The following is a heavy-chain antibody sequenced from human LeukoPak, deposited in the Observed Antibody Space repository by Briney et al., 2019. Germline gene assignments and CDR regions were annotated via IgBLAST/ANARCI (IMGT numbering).Heavy chain of an antibody. D-gene: IGHD6-19*01. J-gene: IGHJ6*03. CDR1: GFNFISDN. CDR3: ARDRVAVVGTVYYYMDV. Sequence: PGGSLRLSCAASGFNFISDNMNWVRQAPGKGLERVSSISSSSSYIYYADSVKGRFTISRDNAKNSLYLQMSSLRAEDTAVYYCARDRVAVVGTVYYYMDVWGKGTTVTVSS. CDR2: ISSSSSYI. V-gene: IGHV3-21*01.